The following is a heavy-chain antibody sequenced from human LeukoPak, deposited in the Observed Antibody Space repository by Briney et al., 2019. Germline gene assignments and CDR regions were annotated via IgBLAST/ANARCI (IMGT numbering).Heavy chain of an antibody. J-gene: IGHJ5*02. CDR1: GFTFSGSA. CDR3: TRLPNYGDNWFDP. Sequence: PGGSLRLSCAASGFTFSGSAMHWVRQASEKGRELVGRIRSKANSYATAYAASVKGRFIISRDDSKNTAYLQMNSLKTEDTAVYYCTRLPNYGDNWFDPWGQGTLVTVSS. V-gene: IGHV3-73*01. CDR2: IRSKANSYAT. D-gene: IGHD3-16*01.